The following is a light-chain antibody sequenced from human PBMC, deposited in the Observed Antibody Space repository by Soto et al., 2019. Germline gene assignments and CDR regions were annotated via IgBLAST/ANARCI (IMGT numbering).Light chain of an antibody. CDR3: GSWDSLMTAYV. V-gene: IGLV1-51*01. J-gene: IGLJ1*01. CDR2: DDN. CDR1: SSNIGGNS. Sequence: QSVITQPPSVSAAPGQKVTISYSGSSSNIGGNSVSWYQQLPGTAPKLLIYDDNKRPSGIPDRFSGSKSGPSATLGITGFQNGDEADYYCGSWDSLMTAYVFGTGTKVTVL.